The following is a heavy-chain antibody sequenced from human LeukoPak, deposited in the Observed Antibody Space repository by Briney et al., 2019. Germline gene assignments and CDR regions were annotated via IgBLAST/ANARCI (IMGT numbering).Heavy chain of an antibody. CDR1: GGSITSYF. Sequence: SETLSLTCTVSGGSITSYFWNWIRQPPWKGLERIGFSYSCGITTSNPSLKSRAPISLDTSTIQLFLNLASVQAAAPAVYYWARRAVAQTYFDYWGQGTLVTDSS. CDR2: SYSCGIT. J-gene: IGHJ4*02. D-gene: IGHD6-19*01. CDR3: ARRAVAQTYFDY. V-gene: IGHV4-4*08.